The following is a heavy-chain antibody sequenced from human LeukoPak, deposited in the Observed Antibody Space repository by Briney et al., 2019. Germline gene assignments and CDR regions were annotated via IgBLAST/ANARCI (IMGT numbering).Heavy chain of an antibody. J-gene: IGHJ4*02. Sequence: PGGSLRLSCAASGFTFSDYWMHWVRQAPGKGLVWVSEINSDGSSTSYADSVKGRFTISRDNAKNTLYLQMNSLRAEDTAVYYCASGRDTAMVIHPFDYWGQGTLVTVSS. CDR1: GFTFSDYW. D-gene: IGHD5-18*01. CDR3: ASGRDTAMVIHPFDY. CDR2: INSDGSST. V-gene: IGHV3-74*01.